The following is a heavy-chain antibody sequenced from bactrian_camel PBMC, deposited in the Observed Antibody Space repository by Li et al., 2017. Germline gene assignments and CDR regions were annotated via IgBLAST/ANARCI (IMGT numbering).Heavy chain of an antibody. Sequence: VQLVESGGGLVQPGGSLRLSCAASGFTFSTYWMYWVRQAAGKGLEWVSGIMKSGSTSYADSVKGRFTISRDNAKNTLYLQMNGLKPEDTAMYYRATDIGPYDCASDSYYTEEVDSRFGFWGQGTQVTVS. CDR2: IMKSGST. D-gene: IGHD1*01. J-gene: IGHJ6*01. V-gene: IGHV3S1*01. CDR1: GFTFSTYW. CDR3: ATDIGPYDCASDSYYTEEVDSRFGF.